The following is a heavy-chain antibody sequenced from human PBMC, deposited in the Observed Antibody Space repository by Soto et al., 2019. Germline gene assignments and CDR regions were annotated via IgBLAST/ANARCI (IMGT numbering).Heavy chain of an antibody. CDR2: VSAYNGNT. CDR1: GYTFTSYG. D-gene: IGHD3-22*01. CDR3: ARDKDYYDSSGYPNWLDP. J-gene: IGHJ5*02. Sequence: AVKGSCKASGYTFTSYGISWVRQAPGQGLEWMGWVSAYNGNTNYAQKLQGRVTMTTDTSTSTTYMELRSLRSDDTAVYSGARDKDYYDSSGYPNWLDPWGQGTWVTVSS. V-gene: IGHV1-18*04.